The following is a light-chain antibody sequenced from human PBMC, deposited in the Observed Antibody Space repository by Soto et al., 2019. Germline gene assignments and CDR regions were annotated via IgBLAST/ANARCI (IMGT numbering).Light chain of an antibody. CDR3: QHYNSYSEA. V-gene: IGKV1-5*01. Sequence: DIQMTQSPSSLSASVGDRVTITCRASQSISSYLSWYQQKPGKAPKLLIFAASSLQSGVPSRFSGSGSGTEFTLTISSLQPDDFETYYCQHYNSYSEALGQGTKVDIK. CDR2: AAS. CDR1: QSISSY. J-gene: IGKJ1*01.